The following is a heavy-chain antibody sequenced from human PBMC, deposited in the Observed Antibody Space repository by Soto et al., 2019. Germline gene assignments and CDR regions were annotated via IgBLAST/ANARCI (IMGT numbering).Heavy chain of an antibody. CDR1: GSTFSSYA. D-gene: IGHD2-2*01. Sequence: GGSLRLSCVASGSTFSSYAMTWVRQGPGKGLEWVSDISVNGGNTNYAGSVKGRFTISRANSKNTLYLQMNSLRADDTAVYYCAVARGTSYHYWGQGTLVTVSS. CDR3: AVARGTSYHY. CDR2: ISVNGGNT. J-gene: IGHJ4*02. V-gene: IGHV3-23*01.